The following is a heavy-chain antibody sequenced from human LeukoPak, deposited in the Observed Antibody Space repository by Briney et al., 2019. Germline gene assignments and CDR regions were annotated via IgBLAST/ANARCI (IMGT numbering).Heavy chain of an antibody. J-gene: IGHJ4*02. D-gene: IGHD1-14*01. CDR2: ISYDGSNK. CDR3: AKVGGIG. Sequence: GGSLRLSCAASGFTFSSYGMHWVRQAPGKGLEWVAVISYDGSNKYYADSVKGRFTISRDNSKNTLYLQVNSLRAEDTAVYYCAKVGGIGWGQGTLVTVSS. CDR1: GFTFSSYG. V-gene: IGHV3-30*18.